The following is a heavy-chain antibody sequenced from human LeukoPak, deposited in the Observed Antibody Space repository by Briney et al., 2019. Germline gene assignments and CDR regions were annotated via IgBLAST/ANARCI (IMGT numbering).Heavy chain of an antibody. D-gene: IGHD1-26*01. CDR2: IYHSGST. CDR1: GGSISSSRYY. CDR3: ARDKGVGATTCFDY. Sequence: PSETLSLTCTVSGGSISSSRYYWGWIRQPPGKGLEWIGSIYHSGSTYYNPSLKSRVTISVDTSKNQFSLKLSSVTAADTAVYYCARDKGVGATTCFDYWGQGTLVTVSS. V-gene: IGHV4-39*07. J-gene: IGHJ4*02.